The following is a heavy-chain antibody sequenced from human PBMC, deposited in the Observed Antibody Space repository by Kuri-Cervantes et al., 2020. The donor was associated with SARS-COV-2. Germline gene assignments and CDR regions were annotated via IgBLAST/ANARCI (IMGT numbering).Heavy chain of an antibody. CDR1: GFTFSSYS. J-gene: IGHJ4*02. CDR3: ARGNNWNVYDPTYFDY. CDR2: ISSSSSTI. D-gene: IGHD1-20*01. V-gene: IGHV3-48*01. Sequence: GGSLRLSCAASGFTFSSYSMNWVRQAPGKGLEWVSYISSSSSTIYYADSVKGRFTISRDNAKNSLYLQMNSLRAEDTAVYYCARGNNWNVYDPTYFDYWGQGTLVTVSS.